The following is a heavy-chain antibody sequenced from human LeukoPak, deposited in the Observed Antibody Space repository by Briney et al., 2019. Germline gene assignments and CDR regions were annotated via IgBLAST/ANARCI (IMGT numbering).Heavy chain of an antibody. Sequence: GGSLRLSCTASGFTVSSNYMSWVRQAPGKGLEWVSLIYAGGDTYYPDSVKGRFTISRDNSKNTLYLQMNSLRADDTAVYYCAKILGSSASGYWGQGTLVTVSS. CDR3: AKILGSSASGY. J-gene: IGHJ4*02. V-gene: IGHV3-53*01. D-gene: IGHD6-6*01. CDR1: GFTVSSNY. CDR2: IYAGGDT.